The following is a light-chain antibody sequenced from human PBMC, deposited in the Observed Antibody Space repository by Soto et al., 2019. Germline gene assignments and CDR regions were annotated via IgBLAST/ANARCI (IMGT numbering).Light chain of an antibody. CDR3: QQYVHWPPGT. CDR1: QSVSSS. CDR2: DTS. J-gene: IGKJ1*01. V-gene: IGKV3-15*01. Sequence: EIVVTQSPATLSVSPGERVTLSCRASQSVSSSLAWYQQRPGQAPRLLIYDTSTRAPGIAARFSGSGSGTEFTLTISSLQSEDVAVYSCQQYVHWPPGTFGQRTKVDIK.